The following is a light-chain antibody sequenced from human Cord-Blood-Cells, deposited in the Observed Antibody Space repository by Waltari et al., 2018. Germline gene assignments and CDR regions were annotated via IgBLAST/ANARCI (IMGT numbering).Light chain of an antibody. V-gene: IGKV3-15*01. J-gene: IGKJ4*01. Sequence: EIVMTQSPATLSVSPGERATLSCRASQSVSSNLAWYQQKPDQAPRLLIYGASTGATGIPARFSGSGSGTEFTLTISSLQSEDFAVYYCQQYNNWATFGGGTKVEIK. CDR1: QSVSSN. CDR2: GAS. CDR3: QQYNNWAT.